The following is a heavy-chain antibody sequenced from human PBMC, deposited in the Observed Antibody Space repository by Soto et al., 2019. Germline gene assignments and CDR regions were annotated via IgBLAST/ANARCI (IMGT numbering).Heavy chain of an antibody. CDR2: TYYRSKWYN. Sequence: SEALSLTCGISWDSFSVNIAGFDLLRHSGSRGLEWLGRTYYRSKWYNDYAVSVESRITINPDTSKNHFSLKLNFVTPEDTAVYFCERGETYSGRTFDYWGQGTLVTVSS. J-gene: IGHJ4*02. CDR3: ERGETYSGRTFDY. D-gene: IGHD1-26*01. V-gene: IGHV6-1*01. CDR1: WDSFSVNIAG.